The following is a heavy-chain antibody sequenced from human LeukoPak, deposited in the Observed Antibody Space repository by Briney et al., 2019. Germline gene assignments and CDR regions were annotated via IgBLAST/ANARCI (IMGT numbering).Heavy chain of an antibody. CDR1: GFTFYNYW. CDR3: ARDRPRGAIYLDD. V-gene: IGHV3-7*01. D-gene: IGHD3-9*01. J-gene: IGHJ4*02. Sequence: VGSLRLSCVVSGFTFYNYWMTWVRQAPGKGLEWVANIEDDGSDKNSVDSVNGRFTISRDNARNSLYLQMNSQRAEDTAVYYCARDRPRGAIYLDDWGQGTLVTVSS. CDR2: IEDDGSDK.